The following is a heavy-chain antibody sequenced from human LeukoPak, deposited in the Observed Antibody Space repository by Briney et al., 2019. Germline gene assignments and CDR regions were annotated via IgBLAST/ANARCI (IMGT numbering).Heavy chain of an antibody. V-gene: IGHV3-53*04. Sequence: PGGSLRLSCAASGFSVSNTYMSWVRQPPGKGLEWVSVIYSGDSGVSTYYADSVKGRFTISRHNSRNTLYLQMSSLRAEDTAVYFCARSAARLRYYYAMDVWGQGTTVTVCS. CDR2: IYSGDSGVST. D-gene: IGHD6-6*01. J-gene: IGHJ6*02. CDR3: ARSAARLRYYYAMDV. CDR1: GFSVSNTY.